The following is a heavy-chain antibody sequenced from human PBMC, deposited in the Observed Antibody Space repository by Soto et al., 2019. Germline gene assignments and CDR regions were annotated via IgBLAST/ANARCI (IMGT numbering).Heavy chain of an antibody. CDR1: GFTFDDYA. J-gene: IGHJ3*02. CDR2: ISWNSGSI. V-gene: IGHV3-9*01. Sequence: GGSLRLSCAASGFTFDDYAMHWVRQAPGKGLEWVSGISWNSGSIGYADSVKGRFTISRDNAKNSLYLQMNSLRAEDTALYYCAKPLKTDSSSWDDAFDIWGQGTMVTVSS. D-gene: IGHD6-13*01. CDR3: AKPLKTDSSSWDDAFDI.